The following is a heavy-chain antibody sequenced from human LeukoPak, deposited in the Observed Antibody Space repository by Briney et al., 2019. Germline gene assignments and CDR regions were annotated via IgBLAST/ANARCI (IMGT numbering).Heavy chain of an antibody. CDR2: INHSGST. D-gene: IGHD3-22*01. Sequence: PSETLSLTCAVYGGSFSGYYWSWIRQPPGKGLEWIGEINHSGSTNYNPSLKSRVTISVDTSKNQFSLKLSSVTAADTAVYYCARDSQYYDSSGGGMDVWGQGTTVTVSS. J-gene: IGHJ6*02. CDR1: GGSFSGYY. CDR3: ARDSQYYDSSGGGMDV. V-gene: IGHV4-34*01.